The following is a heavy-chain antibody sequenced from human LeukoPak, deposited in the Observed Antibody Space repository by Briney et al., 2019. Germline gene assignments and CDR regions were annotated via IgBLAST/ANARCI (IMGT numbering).Heavy chain of an antibody. J-gene: IGHJ6*03. CDR1: GGSIRSSSYY. Sequence: PSETLSLTCTVSGGSIRSSSYYWGWIRQPPGKGLGWLGRIYYSGTTYYNPSLRSRVTISVDTSKNQFSLKLSSVTAADTAVYYCARGFYGSGSTGYYYYYHMDVWGKGTTVTVSS. D-gene: IGHD3-10*01. CDR3: ARGFYGSGSTGYYYYYHMDV. V-gene: IGHV4-39*01. CDR2: IYYSGTT.